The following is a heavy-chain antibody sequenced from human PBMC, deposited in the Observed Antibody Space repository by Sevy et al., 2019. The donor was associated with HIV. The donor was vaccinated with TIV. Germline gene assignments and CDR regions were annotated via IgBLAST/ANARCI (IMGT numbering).Heavy chain of an antibody. CDR1: GGSISVYY. D-gene: IGHD5-12*01. Sequence: SETLSLTCTVSGGSISVYYWSWIRQPPGKELEYIGYVYHTGSTNYNPSLKSRVTISVDTSNNQFSLMLTSLTAADTAVYYCARAPPVRSGDDSLNWFDPWGQGTLVTVSS. CDR2: VYHTGST. J-gene: IGHJ5*02. CDR3: ARAPPVRSGDDSLNWFDP. V-gene: IGHV4-59*01.